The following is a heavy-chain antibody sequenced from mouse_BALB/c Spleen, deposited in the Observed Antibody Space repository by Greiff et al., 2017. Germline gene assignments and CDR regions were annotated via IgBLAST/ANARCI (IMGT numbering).Heavy chain of an antibody. Sequence: VKLQESGPGLVQPSQSLSITCTVSGFSLTSYGVHWVRQSPGKGLEWLGVIWSGGSTDYNAAFISRLSISKDNSKSQVFFKMNSLQANDTAIYYCARLRGDGNYLFAYWGQGTLVTVSA. CDR1: GFSLTSYG. CDR2: IWSGGST. D-gene: IGHD2-1*01. CDR3: ARLRGDGNYLFAY. J-gene: IGHJ3*01. V-gene: IGHV2-2*02.